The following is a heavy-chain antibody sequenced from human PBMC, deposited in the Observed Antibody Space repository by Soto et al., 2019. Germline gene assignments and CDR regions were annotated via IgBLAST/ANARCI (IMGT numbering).Heavy chain of an antibody. D-gene: IGHD4-17*01. CDR3: VRGGRPFLRGYFDF. CDR1: GASFSGYF. Sequence: PSETLSLTCGVYGASFSGYFWNWIRQRPGKGLEWIGEIDHSGRTTYNPSLKSRVTISVDTSKIQFSLNLKSVTAADTAVYYCVRGGRPFLRGYFDFRGQRTPVTVSS. J-gene: IGHJ4*02. CDR2: IDHSGRT. V-gene: IGHV4-34*01.